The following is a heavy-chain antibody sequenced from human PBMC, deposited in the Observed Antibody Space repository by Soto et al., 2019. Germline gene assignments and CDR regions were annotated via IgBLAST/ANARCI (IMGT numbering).Heavy chain of an antibody. CDR2: IYTSGST. D-gene: IGHD5-12*01. J-gene: IGHJ6*02. Sequence: NPSETLSLTCTVSGGSISSYYWSWIRQPAGKGLEWIGRIYTSGSTNYNPSLKSRVTLSVDTSRNQFSLKLSSVTAADTAVYYCARDEIYTSDSKTFYFYQGIDVWGQGTTVTVSS. CDR3: ARDEIYTSDSKTFYFYQGIDV. CDR1: GGSISSYY. V-gene: IGHV4-4*07.